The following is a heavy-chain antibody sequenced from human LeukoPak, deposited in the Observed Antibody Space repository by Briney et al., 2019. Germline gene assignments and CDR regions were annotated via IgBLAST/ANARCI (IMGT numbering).Heavy chain of an antibody. CDR2: LCCGGST. Sequence: SETLSLTCTVSGGSISSSTYYWGWIRQPPGKGLEWIGSLCCGGSTYYNPSLKRRVTISVDTSKNHFSLKLSSVTAADTAVYYCVRDIIPSIYWGQGTQVTVSS. V-gene: IGHV4-39*02. J-gene: IGHJ4*02. CDR1: GGSISSSTYY. CDR3: VRDIIPSIY. D-gene: IGHD3-10*01.